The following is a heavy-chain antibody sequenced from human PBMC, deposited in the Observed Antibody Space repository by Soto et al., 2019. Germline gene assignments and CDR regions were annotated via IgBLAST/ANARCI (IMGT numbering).Heavy chain of an antibody. D-gene: IGHD6-6*01. V-gene: IGHV1-69*06. CDR3: ATSLAARRKPYNWLDA. Sequence: QVQVFQSGAEVKKPGSSVRVSCKVSGGTLNSQSITWVRQAPGQGLEWMGEIIPMFGTPTDAQKFRGRVTISADTSTRTVYMELRSLSSQDTAVYYCATSLAARRKPYNWLDAWGQGTLVTVSS. CDR2: IIPMFGTP. CDR1: GGTLNSQS. J-gene: IGHJ5*02.